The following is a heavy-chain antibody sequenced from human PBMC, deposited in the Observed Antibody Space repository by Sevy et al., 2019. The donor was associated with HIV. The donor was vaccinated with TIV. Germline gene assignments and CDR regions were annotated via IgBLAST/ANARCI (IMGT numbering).Heavy chain of an antibody. D-gene: IGHD1-7*01. CDR1: GFTFGDYA. J-gene: IGHJ4*02. CDR2: IRSKAYGGTT. V-gene: IGHV3-49*03. Sequence: GGSLRLSCTASGFTFGDYAMSWFRQAPGKGLEWVGFIRSKAYGGTTEYAASVKGRFTISRDDSKSIAYLQMNSLKTEDTAVYYCTSKLRIPPSYFDYWGQGTLVTVSS. CDR3: TSKLRIPPSYFDY.